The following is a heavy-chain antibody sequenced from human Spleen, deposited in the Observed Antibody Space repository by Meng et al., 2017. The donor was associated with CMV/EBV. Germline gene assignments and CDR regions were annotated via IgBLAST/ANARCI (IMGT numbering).Heavy chain of an antibody. CDR1: DSVSSNSVD. D-gene: IGHD6-13*01. V-gene: IGHV6-1*01. CDR2: TYYRSKWYN. CDR3: ARDKRSSLGYFDC. Sequence: DSVSSNSVDWNWIRPSPSRGLEWMGRTYYRSKWYNDYAVSVKSRITINPDTSKNQFSLQMNSVTPEDTAVYFCARDKRSSLGYFDCWGQGTLVTVSS. J-gene: IGHJ4*02.